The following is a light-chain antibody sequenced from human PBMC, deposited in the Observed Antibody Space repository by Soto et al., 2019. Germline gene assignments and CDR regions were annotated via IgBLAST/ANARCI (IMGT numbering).Light chain of an antibody. CDR3: CAYAGSYSLV. CDR2: DVN. V-gene: IGLV2-11*01. J-gene: IGLJ2*01. Sequence: QSALTQPRSVSGSPGQSVAISCTGTSSDVGAYNYVSWYQQHPGKAPKVMIYDVNKRPSGVPDRFSGSKSDNTASLTISGLQAEDEADYYCCAYAGSYSLVFGGGTQLTV. CDR1: SSDVGAYNY.